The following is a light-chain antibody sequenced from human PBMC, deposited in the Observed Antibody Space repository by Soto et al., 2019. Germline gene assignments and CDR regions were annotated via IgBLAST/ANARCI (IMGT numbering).Light chain of an antibody. CDR1: SSVVGTYNL. J-gene: IGLJ2*01. Sequence: QSVLTQPASVSGSPGQSITISCTGTSSVVGTYNLVSWYQQHPGKAPKLMIYEGSKRPSGVSNRFSGSKSGNTASLTISGLQAEDEADYYCCSYAGSSPWVFGGGTKVTVL. CDR3: CSYAGSSPWV. V-gene: IGLV2-23*01. CDR2: EGS.